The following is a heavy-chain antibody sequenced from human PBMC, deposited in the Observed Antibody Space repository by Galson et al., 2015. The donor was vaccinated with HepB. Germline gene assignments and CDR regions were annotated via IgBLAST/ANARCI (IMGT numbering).Heavy chain of an antibody. CDR2: ISYDGSNK. J-gene: IGHJ4*02. V-gene: IGHV3-30*18. Sequence: SLRLSCAASGFTFSNYGMHWVRQAPGKGLEWVAVISYDGSNKYYADSVKGRFTITRDNSKNTLYLQMTSLRAEDTALYYCAKDPYLYSALAGNMGGFDYWGQGTLVTVSS. CDR1: GFTFSNYG. D-gene: IGHD6-19*01. CDR3: AKDPYLYSALAGNMGGFDY.